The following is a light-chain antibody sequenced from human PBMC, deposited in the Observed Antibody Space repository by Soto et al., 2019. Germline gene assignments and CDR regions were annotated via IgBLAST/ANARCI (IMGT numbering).Light chain of an antibody. J-gene: IGKJ4*01. CDR2: DAS. CDR3: QQCGSSPLT. Sequence: EIVLTQSPGTLSLSPGERATLSCRASQSVGGNYLAWYQQKPGQAPRLLIDDASRRATGIPDRFSGSGSGTDFTLTISRLEPEDFAVYYCQQCGSSPLTFGGGTKVDIK. V-gene: IGKV3-20*01. CDR1: QSVGGNY.